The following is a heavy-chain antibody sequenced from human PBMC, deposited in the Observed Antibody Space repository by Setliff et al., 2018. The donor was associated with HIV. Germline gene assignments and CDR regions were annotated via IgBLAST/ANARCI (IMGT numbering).Heavy chain of an antibody. J-gene: IGHJ3*02. D-gene: IGHD4-17*01. V-gene: IGHV4-31*03. CDR3: ARVYGDYVEGAFDI. Sequence: SETLSLTCTVSRASISSGGYYWSWIRQRPGEGLEWIGYIYYSGNTFYNPSLKSRVTISVDTSKNQFSLKLSSVTAADTALYYCARVYGDYVEGAFDIWGQGTMVTV. CDR1: RASISSGGYY. CDR2: IYYSGNT.